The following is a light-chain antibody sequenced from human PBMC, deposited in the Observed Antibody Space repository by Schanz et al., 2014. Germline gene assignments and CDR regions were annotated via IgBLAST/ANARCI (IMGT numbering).Light chain of an antibody. Sequence: QSVLTQPPSVSAAPGQKVTISCSGSSSNIGNNYVSWYQQLPGTAPKLLIYDNDKRPSGIPDRFSGSKSGTSASLAISGLRFEDEADYFCAAWDDSLSGPVFGGGTKLTVL. CDR3: AAWDDSLSGPV. V-gene: IGLV1-51*01. J-gene: IGLJ3*02. CDR1: SSNIGNNY. CDR2: DND.